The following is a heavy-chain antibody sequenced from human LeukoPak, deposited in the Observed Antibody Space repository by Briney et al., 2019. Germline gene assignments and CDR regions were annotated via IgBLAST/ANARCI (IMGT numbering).Heavy chain of an antibody. CDR1: GYTFTSYY. CDR2: INPSGGST. D-gene: IGHD1-1*01. Sequence: ASVKVSCKAAGYTFTSYYMHWGRQAPGPGVGWMGIINPSGGSTSYAQKFQGRVTMTRDMSTSTVYMELSSLRSEDTAVYYCAREAPQSNWRGDYFDYWGQGTQVTVSS. J-gene: IGHJ4*02. V-gene: IGHV1-46*01. CDR3: AREAPQSNWRGDYFDY.